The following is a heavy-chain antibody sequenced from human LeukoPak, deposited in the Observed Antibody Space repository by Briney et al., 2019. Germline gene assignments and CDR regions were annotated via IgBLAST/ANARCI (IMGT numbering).Heavy chain of an antibody. D-gene: IGHD4-17*01. V-gene: IGHV3-15*05. CDR1: GFTFSNAW. CDR3: TTGSDYGY. Sequence: GGSLRLSCAASGFTFSNAWMTWVRQAPGQGLEWVGRIKSKTDGGTRDYAAPVKGRFSISRDDSNNTLYLQMNSLHTEDTGVYYCTTGSDYGYWGQGTLVTGSS. CDR2: IKSKTDGGTR. J-gene: IGHJ4*02.